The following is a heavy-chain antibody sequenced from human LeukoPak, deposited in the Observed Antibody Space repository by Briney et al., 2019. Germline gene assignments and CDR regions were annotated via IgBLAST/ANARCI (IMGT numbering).Heavy chain of an antibody. Sequence: PGGSLRLSCAASGFTLSNAWMSWVRQAPGKGLEWVGRIKSKTDGGTTDYAAPVKGRFTISRDDSKNTLYLQMNSLKTEDTAVYYCTTDRYCGGDCPFDYWGQGTLVTVSS. V-gene: IGHV3-15*01. D-gene: IGHD2-21*02. CDR2: IKSKTDGGTT. CDR3: TTDRYCGGDCPFDY. J-gene: IGHJ4*02. CDR1: GFTLSNAW.